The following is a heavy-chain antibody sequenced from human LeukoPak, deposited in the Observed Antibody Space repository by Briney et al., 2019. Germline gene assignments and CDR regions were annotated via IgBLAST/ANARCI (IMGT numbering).Heavy chain of an antibody. D-gene: IGHD5-18*01. CDR1: GGSISSYY. J-gene: IGHJ5*02. Sequence: SETLSLTCTISGGSISSYYWGWIRQPPGKGLEWIGSIYYSGSTYYNPSLKSRFTISVDTSKNQFSLKLSSVTAADTAVYYCAREWVPDTAMAPFDPWGQGTLVTVSS. CDR3: AREWVPDTAMAPFDP. CDR2: IYYSGST. V-gene: IGHV4-39*07.